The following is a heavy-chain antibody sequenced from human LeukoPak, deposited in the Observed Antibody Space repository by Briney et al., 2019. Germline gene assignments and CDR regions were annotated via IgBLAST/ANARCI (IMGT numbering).Heavy chain of an antibody. V-gene: IGHV3-23*01. CDR2: ISGSGGRT. D-gene: IGHD3-10*01. Sequence: GGSLRLSCAVSGFTFSSYAMSWVRQAPGKGLEWVSAISGSGGRTDYAASVKGRFTISRDNSKNTLYLQMNSLRAEDTAVYYCAKNPYGSGSYYFDYWGQGTLVTVSS. J-gene: IGHJ4*02. CDR3: AKNPYGSGSYYFDY. CDR1: GFTFSSYA.